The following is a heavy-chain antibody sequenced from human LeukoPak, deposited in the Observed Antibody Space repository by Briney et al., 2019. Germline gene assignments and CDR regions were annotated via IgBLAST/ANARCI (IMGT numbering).Heavy chain of an antibody. V-gene: IGHV1-69*04. D-gene: IGHD6-13*01. J-gene: IGHJ4*02. CDR1: GGTFSSYA. CDR2: IIPILGIA. Sequence: SAKVSCKASGGTFSSYAISWVRQAPGQGLEWMGRIIPILGIANYAQKFQGRVTITADKSTSTAYMGLSSLRSEDTAVYYCARELPSPRGDSSSWYFDYWGQGTLVTVSS. CDR3: ARELPSPRGDSSSWYFDY.